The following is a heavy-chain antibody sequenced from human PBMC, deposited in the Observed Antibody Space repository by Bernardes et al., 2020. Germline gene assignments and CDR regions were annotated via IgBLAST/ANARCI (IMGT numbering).Heavy chain of an antibody. CDR2: ISESGDNT. Sequence: GGSLRLSRAASGFIFSSFPMTWVRQAPGKGLEWVSVISESGDNTYYADSVKGRFTISRDNSKSTLYLQMNSLRAEDTAIYYCAKKGATTKDFDVWGQGTLVAVSS. CDR1: GFIFSSFP. CDR3: AKKGATTKDFDV. D-gene: IGHD1-26*01. J-gene: IGHJ4*03. V-gene: IGHV3-23*01.